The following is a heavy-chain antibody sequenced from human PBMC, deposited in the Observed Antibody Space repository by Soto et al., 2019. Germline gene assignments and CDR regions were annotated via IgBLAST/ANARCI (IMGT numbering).Heavy chain of an antibody. CDR3: ARAVAALVRGSIGGVDY. D-gene: IGHD3-10*01. Sequence: QVHLQQWGAGLLKPSETLSLTCAVNGGAFNGYYWTWIRQSPGKGLQWIGEINHSGTVDYNPSLTRLVTSSIDTSKKQCSLTLTSLTAADSAVYYWARAVAALVRGSIGGVDYWGQGTLVTVSS. CDR1: GGAFNGYY. V-gene: IGHV4-34*01. CDR2: INHSGTV. J-gene: IGHJ4*02.